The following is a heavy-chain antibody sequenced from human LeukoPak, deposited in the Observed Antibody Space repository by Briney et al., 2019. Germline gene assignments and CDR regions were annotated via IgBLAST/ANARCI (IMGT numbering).Heavy chain of an antibody. CDR1: GFTFSSYG. Sequence: PAGSLRLSCTASGFTFSSYGLHCVRQAPGGGLEWVAFIRYDGSNKHYADSVKGRFTISRDNSKNTLYLQMNSLRAEDTAVYYCAKSSSGWYASYYYYYMDVWGKGTTVTISS. V-gene: IGHV3-30*02. J-gene: IGHJ6*03. D-gene: IGHD6-19*01. CDR3: AKSSSGWYASYYYYYMDV. CDR2: IRYDGSNK.